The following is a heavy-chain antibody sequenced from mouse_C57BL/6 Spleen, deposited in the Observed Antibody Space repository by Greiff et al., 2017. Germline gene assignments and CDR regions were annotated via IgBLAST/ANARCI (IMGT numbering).Heavy chain of an antibody. CDR2: LYPGSGST. CDR1: GYTFTSYW. J-gene: IGHJ4*01. Sequence: VQLQQPGAELVKPGASVKMSCKASGYTFTSYWITWVKQRPGQGLEWIGDLYPGSGSTNYNEKFKSKATLTVDTSSSTAYMQLSSLTSEDSAVYYCARSTTVNAMDYWGQGTSVTVSS. V-gene: IGHV1-55*01. CDR3: ARSTTVNAMDY. D-gene: IGHD2-1*01.